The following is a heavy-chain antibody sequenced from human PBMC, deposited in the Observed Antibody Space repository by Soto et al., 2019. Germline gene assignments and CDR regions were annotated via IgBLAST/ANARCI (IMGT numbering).Heavy chain of an antibody. CDR1: GGTFISYT. CDR2: ILPIFGTT. J-gene: IGHJ3*01. D-gene: IGHD5-12*01. V-gene: IGHV1-69*01. CDR3: ASRGGHDALDL. Sequence: QVQLVQSGTEVKKPGSSVKVSCKASGGTFISYTFNWVRQAPGQGLEWMGEILPIFGTTNYAQKSQGRVAFTADAATATGYMELSSLRSEDTALYFCASRGGHDALDLWGLGTMITVSS.